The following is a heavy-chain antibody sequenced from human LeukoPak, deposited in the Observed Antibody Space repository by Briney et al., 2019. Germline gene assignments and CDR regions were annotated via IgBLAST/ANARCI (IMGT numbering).Heavy chain of an antibody. CDR3: ARPQTLDRTTKYYFDY. CDR1: GYSFTTYW. CDR2: IYPGDSDT. D-gene: IGHD4-17*01. J-gene: IGHJ4*02. Sequence: GESLKISCKASGYSFTTYWIGWVRQMPGKGLEWMGIIYPGDSDTKYSPSFQGQVTISADKSISTAYLQWSSLEASDTAIYYCARPQTLDRTTKYYFDYWGQGTLVTVSS. V-gene: IGHV5-51*01.